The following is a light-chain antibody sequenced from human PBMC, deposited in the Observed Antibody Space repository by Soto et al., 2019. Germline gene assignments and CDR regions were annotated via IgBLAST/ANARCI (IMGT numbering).Light chain of an antibody. CDR2: AAS. V-gene: IGKV1-39*01. CDR3: QQNSGTPTWT. CDR1: QSVSSY. Sequence: DIQMTQSPSSLSASVGDRVTVTCRASQSVSSYLNWYQQKPVKAPKLLIYAASILQSGVPSRFSGGGSGTDFTLTISSLQPEDFATYYCQQNSGTPTWTFGQGTKVEI. J-gene: IGKJ1*01.